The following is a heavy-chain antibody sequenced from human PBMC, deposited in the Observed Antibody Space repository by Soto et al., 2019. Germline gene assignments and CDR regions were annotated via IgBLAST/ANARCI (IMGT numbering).Heavy chain of an antibody. D-gene: IGHD3-22*01. CDR1: GFTFGIYP. Sequence: QVQLVESGGGVVQPGRSLRLSCAASGFTFGIYPMHWVRRAPGKGLEWVAVIGNNGTTTPYPDSVKGRFTISRDNSKSTLYLEMNSLTVEDTALYFCARENSSSGSAGTFQHWGQGTLVTVSS. J-gene: IGHJ1*01. CDR2: IGNNGTTT. V-gene: IGHV3-30-3*01. CDR3: ARENSSSGSAGTFQH.